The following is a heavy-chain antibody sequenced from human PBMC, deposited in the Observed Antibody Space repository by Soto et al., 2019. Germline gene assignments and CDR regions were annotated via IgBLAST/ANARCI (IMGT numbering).Heavy chain of an antibody. CDR2: INGDGSRT. CDR3: ARDGGSPDIDFDY. Sequence: EVQLMESGGGLVQPGGSLRLSCAASAFSFTNDWTHWVRQAPGKGLVWVSCINGDGSRTTYADSVKGRFTLSIDNAKNTVYLEMNSLRAEDTAMYYCARDGGSPDIDFDYWGQGTLVTVSS. D-gene: IGHD2-15*01. CDR1: AFSFTNDW. J-gene: IGHJ4*02. V-gene: IGHV3-74*01.